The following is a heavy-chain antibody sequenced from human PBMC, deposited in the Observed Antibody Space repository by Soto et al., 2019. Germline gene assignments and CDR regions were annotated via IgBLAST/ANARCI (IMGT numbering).Heavy chain of an antibody. Sequence: PSETLSLTCTVSGGSISSGNYYWSWIRQPPGKGLEWIGFISYSGSTNYNPSLKSRVTISVDTSKNQFSLKLSSVTAADTAVYYCARTYSSSWSPFDYWGQGTLVTVSS. CDR2: ISYSGST. J-gene: IGHJ4*02. CDR3: ARTYSSSWSPFDY. CDR1: GGSISSGNYY. V-gene: IGHV4-30-4*01. D-gene: IGHD6-13*01.